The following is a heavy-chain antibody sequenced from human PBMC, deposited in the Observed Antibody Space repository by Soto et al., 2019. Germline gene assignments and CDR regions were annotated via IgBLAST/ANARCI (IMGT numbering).Heavy chain of an antibody. CDR3: AKPYSSVWRFFDY. V-gene: IGHV3-23*01. CDR1: GFTFSSYA. D-gene: IGHD6-19*01. J-gene: IGHJ4*02. CDR2: ISGGGGST. Sequence: EVQLLESGGGLAQPGGSLRLSCAASGFTFSSYAMSWVRQAPGKGLEWVSGISGGGGSTYYADPVKGRFTISRDNSKNTLYLQMNSLRAEDTAVYYCAKPYSSVWRFFDYWGQGTLVTVSS.